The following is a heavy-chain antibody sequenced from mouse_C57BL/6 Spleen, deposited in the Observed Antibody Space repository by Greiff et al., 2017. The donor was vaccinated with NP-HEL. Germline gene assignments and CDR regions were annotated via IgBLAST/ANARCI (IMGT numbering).Heavy chain of an antibody. Sequence: QVQLQQPGAELVKPGASVKLSCKASGYTFTSYWMHWVKQRPGQGLEWIGMIHPNSGSTNYNEKFKSKATLTVDKSSSTAYMQLSSLTSEDSAVYYCARSLATVRYFEGWGTGTTVTVSS. CDR3: ARSLATVRYFEG. D-gene: IGHD1-1*01. J-gene: IGHJ1*03. CDR1: GYTFTSYW. CDR2: IHPNSGST. V-gene: IGHV1-64*01.